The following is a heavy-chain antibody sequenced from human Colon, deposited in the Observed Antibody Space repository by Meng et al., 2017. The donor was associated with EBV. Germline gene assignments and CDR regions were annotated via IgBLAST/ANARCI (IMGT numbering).Heavy chain of an antibody. CDR2: TYFRSMGNN. CDR1: GDGVYGTGAA. D-gene: IGHD3-16*02. CDR3: ARDVGTSRSLNY. Sequence: GRELVQPLLTPSDTWSITGDGVYGTGAAWNLIWQWPSRGLGWLGRTYFRSMGNNYYEVSVKGRIAIAPDTSKNQFFLTLNSVTPADTAVYYCARDVGTSRSLNYWGQGILVTVSS. J-gene: IGHJ4*02. V-gene: IGHV6-1*01.